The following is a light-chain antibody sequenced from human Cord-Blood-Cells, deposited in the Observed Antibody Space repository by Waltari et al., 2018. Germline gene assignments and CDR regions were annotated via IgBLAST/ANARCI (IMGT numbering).Light chain of an antibody. CDR1: SRSVATNYY. CDR3: VLYMGSGIWV. CDR2: STN. J-gene: IGLJ3*02. V-gene: IGLV8-61*01. Sequence: QTLVTQEPSFSVYPGGTVTLTCGLLSRSVATNYYPSSYQQTPRQSPRTHIYSTNPRSSGVPDRFSGSILGNNAALTITGAQADDESDYYCVLYMGSGIWVFGGGTKLTVL.